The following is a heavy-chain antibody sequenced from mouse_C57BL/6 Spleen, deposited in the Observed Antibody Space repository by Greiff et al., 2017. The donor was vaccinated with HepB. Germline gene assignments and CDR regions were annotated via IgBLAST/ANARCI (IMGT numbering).Heavy chain of an antibody. Sequence: QVQLQQSGAELVMPGASVKLSCKASGYTFTSYWMHWVKQRPGQGLEWIGEIDPSDSYTNYNQKFKGKSTLTVDKSSSTAYMQLSSLTSEDSAVYYCASSYGSSYWYFDVWGTGTTVTVSS. V-gene: IGHV1-69*01. CDR3: ASSYGSSYWYFDV. D-gene: IGHD1-1*01. CDR1: GYTFTSYW. J-gene: IGHJ1*03. CDR2: IDPSDSYT.